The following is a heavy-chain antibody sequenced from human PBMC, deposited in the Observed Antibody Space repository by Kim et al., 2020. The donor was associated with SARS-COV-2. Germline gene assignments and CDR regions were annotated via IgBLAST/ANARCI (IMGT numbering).Heavy chain of an antibody. CDR1: GFTFSSYA. D-gene: IGHD3-22*01. J-gene: IGHJ6*02. CDR3: AKRSLDHSSGYDLYYYYGMDV. Sequence: GGSLRLSCAASGFTFSSYAMSWVRQAPGKGLEWVSAISGSGGSTYYADSVKGRFTISRDNSKNTLYLQMNSLRAEDTAVYYCAKRSLDHSSGYDLYYYYGMDVWGQGTTVTVSS. CDR2: ISGSGGST. V-gene: IGHV3-23*01.